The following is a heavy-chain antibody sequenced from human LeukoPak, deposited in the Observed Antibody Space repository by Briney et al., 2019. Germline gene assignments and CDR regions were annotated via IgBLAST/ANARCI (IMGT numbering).Heavy chain of an antibody. J-gene: IGHJ4*02. CDR3: VRQGDGSGWLFHY. D-gene: IGHD6-19*01. V-gene: IGHV5-51*01. CDR1: GYSFTSYW. Sequence: GESLKISCKGSGYSFTSYWIGWVRQMPGKGLEWMGIIYPGDSDTRYSPSFQGQVTISADKSISTAYLQWSIMKASDSAMYYCVRQGDGSGWLFHYWGQGTLVTVSS. CDR2: IYPGDSDT.